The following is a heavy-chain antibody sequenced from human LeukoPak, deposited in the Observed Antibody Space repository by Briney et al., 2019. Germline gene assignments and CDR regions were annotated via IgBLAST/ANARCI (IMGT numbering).Heavy chain of an antibody. CDR2: INPSGGTT. J-gene: IGHJ4*02. CDR3: ARDGSSGSGDY. CDR1: GYTFTSYY. V-gene: IGHV1-46*01. D-gene: IGHD3-22*01. Sequence: GASVKVSCKASGYTFTSYYMHWVRQAPGQGLEWMGMINPSGGTTSYAQKFQGRVTMTRDTSTSTVYMELSGLRSEDTAVYYCARDGSSGSGDYWGQGALVAVSS.